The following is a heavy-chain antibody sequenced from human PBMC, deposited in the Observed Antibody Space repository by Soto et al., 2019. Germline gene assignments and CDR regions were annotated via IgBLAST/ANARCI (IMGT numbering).Heavy chain of an antibody. D-gene: IGHD6-6*01. J-gene: IGHJ6*03. CDR2: IIPILGIA. V-gene: IGHV1-69*02. CDR1: GGTFSSYT. CDR3: ARYTAARGPDDYYMDV. Sequence: QVQLVQSGAEVQKPGSSVKVSCKASGGTFSSYTISWVRQAPGQGLEWLGRIIPILGIANYAQKCQGRGTMTADKSTSTAYMERRSLRSEDTAVYYWARYTAARGPDDYYMDVWGKGTTVTVSS.